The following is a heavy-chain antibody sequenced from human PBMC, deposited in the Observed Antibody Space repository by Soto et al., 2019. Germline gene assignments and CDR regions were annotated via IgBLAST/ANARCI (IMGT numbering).Heavy chain of an antibody. V-gene: IGHV3-33*01. Sequence: QVQVVESGGGVVQPGRSLRLSCAASGFTFSSYGMHWVRQAPGKGLEWVAVIWYDGSNNYYADSVKGRFTISRDNSTNTLYLQMNRLRDEDTAMYYCASLNNYGDYFVGAWGQGTMVTVSS. J-gene: IGHJ3*01. CDR1: GFTFSSYG. CDR2: IWYDGSNN. CDR3: ASLNNYGDYFVGA. D-gene: IGHD4-17*01.